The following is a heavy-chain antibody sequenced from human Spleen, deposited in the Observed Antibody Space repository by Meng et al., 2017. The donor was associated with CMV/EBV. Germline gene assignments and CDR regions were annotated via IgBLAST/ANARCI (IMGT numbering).Heavy chain of an antibody. CDR1: GGSFSDYK. CDR3: ARETPLRWFDP. Sequence: SETLSLTCAVYGGSFSDYKWNWIRQPPGKGLEWIGEINHSGSTSYNPSLKSRVTISVDTSKNQFSLTLSSVTAADTAVYYCARETPLRWFDPWGQGTLVTVSS. V-gene: IGHV4-34*01. CDR2: INHSGST. D-gene: IGHD3-9*01. J-gene: IGHJ5*02.